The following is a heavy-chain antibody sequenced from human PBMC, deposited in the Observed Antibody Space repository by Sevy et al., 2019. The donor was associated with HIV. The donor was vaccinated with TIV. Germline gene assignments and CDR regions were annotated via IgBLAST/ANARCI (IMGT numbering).Heavy chain of an antibody. CDR3: AIDEAVAANSDYYYYYGMDV. Sequence: ASVKVSCKASGYTFTSYGISWVRQAPGQGLEWMGWISAYNGNTNYAQKLQGRVTMTTDTSTSTAYMELRSLRSDDTAVYYCAIDEAVAANSDYYYYYGMDVWGQGTTVTVSS. V-gene: IGHV1-18*01. J-gene: IGHJ6*02. D-gene: IGHD2-15*01. CDR2: ISAYNGNT. CDR1: GYTFTSYG.